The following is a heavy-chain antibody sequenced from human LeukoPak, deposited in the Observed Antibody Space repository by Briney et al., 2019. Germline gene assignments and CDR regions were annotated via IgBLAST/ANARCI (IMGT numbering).Heavy chain of an antibody. V-gene: IGHV3-23*01. D-gene: IGHD1-26*01. CDR2: ISGRGGST. J-gene: IGHJ4*02. Sequence: GGSLRPSCAASEFTFSSYAMSWVRQAPGKGLEWVSAISGRGGSTYYADSVKGRFTISRDNSKHTLYLQMNSLRAEDTAVYYCAKGRSGSYYLHFDYWGQGTLVTVSS. CDR1: EFTFSSYA. CDR3: AKGRSGSYYLHFDY.